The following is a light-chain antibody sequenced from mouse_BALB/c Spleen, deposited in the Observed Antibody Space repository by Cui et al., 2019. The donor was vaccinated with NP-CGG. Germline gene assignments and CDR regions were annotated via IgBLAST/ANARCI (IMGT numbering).Light chain of an antibody. CDR3: ALWYSNHWV. Sequence: QAVVTQESALTTSPGETVTLTCRSSTGAVTTSNYANWVQEKPDHLFTGLIGGTNNRAPGVPARFSGSPIRDKAALTITGAQTEDEAIYFCALWYSNHWVFGGGTKLTVL. CDR2: GTN. J-gene: IGLJ1*01. CDR1: TGAVTTSNY. V-gene: IGLV1*01.